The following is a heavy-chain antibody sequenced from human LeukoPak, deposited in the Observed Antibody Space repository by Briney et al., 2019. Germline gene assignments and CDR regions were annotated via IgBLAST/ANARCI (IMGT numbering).Heavy chain of an antibody. CDR2: IYYSGST. CDR3: ARYRNIVGATFRFFDL. Sequence: TSSETLSLTCTVSGGSISSYYWSWIRQPPGKGLEWIGYIYYSGSTNYNPSLKSRVTISVDTSKNQFSLKLSSVTAADTAVYYCARYRNIVGATFRFFDLWGRGTLATVSS. CDR1: GGSISSYY. J-gene: IGHJ2*01. D-gene: IGHD1-26*01. V-gene: IGHV4-59*01.